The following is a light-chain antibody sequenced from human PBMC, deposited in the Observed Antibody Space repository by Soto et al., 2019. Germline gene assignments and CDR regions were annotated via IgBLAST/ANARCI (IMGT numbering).Light chain of an antibody. Sequence: EIVLTQSPGTLSLSPGERVTLSCRASHSVSINFLAWYQHKPGQAPRLLIFGASIRATGIPDRISGSGSGTDFPLTNKRLEHEDVAVYFCQPDCGAPRTFGHGTKVEIK. CDR1: HSVSINF. J-gene: IGKJ1*01. CDR2: GAS. V-gene: IGKV3-20*01. CDR3: QPDCGAPRT.